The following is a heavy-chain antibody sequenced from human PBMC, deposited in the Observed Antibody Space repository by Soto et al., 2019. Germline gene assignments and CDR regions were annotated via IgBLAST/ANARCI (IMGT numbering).Heavy chain of an antibody. CDR3: ARQRTTVVTRAYFDH. CDR1: GESISRSSYY. V-gene: IGHV4-39*01. CDR2: IYYSGRT. D-gene: IGHD2-21*02. J-gene: IGHJ4*02. Sequence: SETLSLTCIVSGESISRSSYYWGWIRQPPGKGLEWIGSIYYSGRTYYNPSFKSRVTISIDTSKNQFSLKLSSVTATDTAVYYCARQRTTVVTRAYFDHWGQGALVTVSS.